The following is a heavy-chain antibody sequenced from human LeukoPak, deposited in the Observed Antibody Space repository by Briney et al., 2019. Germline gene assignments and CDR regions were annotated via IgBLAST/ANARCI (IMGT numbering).Heavy chain of an antibody. Sequence: SQTLSLTCAVSGGSISSGGYSWSWIRQPPGKGLEWIGYIYHSGSTYYNPSLKSRVTISVDRSKNQFSLKLSSVTAADTAVYYCARAAYSGSYHSDYWGQGTLVTVSS. CDR2: IYHSGST. D-gene: IGHD1-26*01. V-gene: IGHV4-30-2*01. J-gene: IGHJ4*02. CDR1: GGSISSGGYS. CDR3: ARAAYSGSYHSDY.